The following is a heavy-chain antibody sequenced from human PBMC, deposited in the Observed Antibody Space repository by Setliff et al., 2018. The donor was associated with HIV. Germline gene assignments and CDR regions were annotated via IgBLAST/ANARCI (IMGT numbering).Heavy chain of an antibody. CDR3: ARDGWDYYGSGTYPPLYYFDS. V-gene: IGHV1-18*01. D-gene: IGHD3-10*01. Sequence: ASVKVSCKASGYTFNSYGISWVRQAPGQGPEWVGWIATYNGNTNYAQRLQGRVTLTTDTSTSTAYMELSSLRSEDTAVYYCARDGWDYYGSGTYPPLYYFDSWGQGTLVTVSS. CDR2: IATYNGNT. J-gene: IGHJ4*01. CDR1: GYTFNSYG.